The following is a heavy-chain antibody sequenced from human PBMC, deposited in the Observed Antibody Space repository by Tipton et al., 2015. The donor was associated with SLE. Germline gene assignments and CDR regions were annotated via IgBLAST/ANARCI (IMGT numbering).Heavy chain of an antibody. J-gene: IGHJ4*02. V-gene: IGHV3-74*01. CDR2: INGGGIST. D-gene: IGHD5-18*01. CDR1: GFTFSSYW. Sequence: SLRLSCAASGFTFSSYWMSWVRQAPGKGLVWVSRINGGGISTTYADSVRGRFTISRDNAKNSLYLQMNSLRAEDTAVYYCARASSDTAKDYWGQGTLVTVSS. CDR3: ARASSDTAKDY.